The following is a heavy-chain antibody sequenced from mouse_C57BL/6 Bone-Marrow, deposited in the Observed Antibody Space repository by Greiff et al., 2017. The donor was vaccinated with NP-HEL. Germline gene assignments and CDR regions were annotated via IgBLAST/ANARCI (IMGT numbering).Heavy chain of an antibody. CDR3: TRGDHYYGSRYFDV. Sequence: EVQLQQSGTVLARPGASVKMSCKTSGYTFTSYWMHWVKQRPGQGLEWIGAIYPGNSDTSYNQKFKGKAKLTAVTSPSTAYMELSSLTNEDSAVYYCTRGDHYYGSRYFDVWGTGTTVTVSS. J-gene: IGHJ1*03. CDR1: GYTFTSYW. D-gene: IGHD1-1*01. CDR2: IYPGNSDT. V-gene: IGHV1-5*01.